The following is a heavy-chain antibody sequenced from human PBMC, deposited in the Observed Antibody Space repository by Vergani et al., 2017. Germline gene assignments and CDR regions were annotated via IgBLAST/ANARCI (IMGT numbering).Heavy chain of an antibody. D-gene: IGHD2-2*01. CDR3: ARVLLVPAATYYYYMDV. CDR1: GGSFSGYY. Sequence: QVQLQQWGAGLLKPSETLSLTCAVYGGSFSGYYWSWIRQPPGKGLEWIGEINHSGSTNYNPSLKSRVTISVDTSKNQFSLKLSSVTAADTAIYYCARVLLVPAATYYYYMDVWGKGTTVTVSS. CDR2: INHSGST. V-gene: IGHV4-34*01. J-gene: IGHJ6*03.